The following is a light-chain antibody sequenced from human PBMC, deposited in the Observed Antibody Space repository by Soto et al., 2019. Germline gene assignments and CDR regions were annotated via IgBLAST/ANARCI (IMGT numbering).Light chain of an antibody. V-gene: IGLV2-23*01. CDR3: CSYAGSSTYV. J-gene: IGLJ1*01. Sequence: QSALTQPASVSGSPGQSITISCTGTSSDVGSYNLVSWYQHHPGKAPKLMIYEGSKRHSGVSNRFSGSKSGNTASLTISGLQAEDEADYYCCSYAGSSTYVFGPGTKVTVL. CDR1: SSDVGSYNL. CDR2: EGS.